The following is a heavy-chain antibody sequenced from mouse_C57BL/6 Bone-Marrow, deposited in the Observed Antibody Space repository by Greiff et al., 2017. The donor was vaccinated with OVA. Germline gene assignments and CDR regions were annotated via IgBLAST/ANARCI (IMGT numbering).Heavy chain of an antibody. CDR2: ISSGGSYT. CDR3: ARRTTDY. V-gene: IGHV5-6*02. CDR1: GFTFSSYG. D-gene: IGHD2-12*01. Sequence: EVKLMESGGDLVKPGGSLKLSCAASGFTFSSYGMSWVRQTPDKRLEWVATISSGGSYTYYPDSVKGRFTISRDNAKNTLYLQMSSLKSEDTAMYYCARRTTDYWGQGTTLTVSS. J-gene: IGHJ2*01.